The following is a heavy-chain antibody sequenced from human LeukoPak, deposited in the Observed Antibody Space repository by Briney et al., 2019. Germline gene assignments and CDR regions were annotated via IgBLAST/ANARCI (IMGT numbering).Heavy chain of an antibody. Sequence: SETLSLTCAVYGGSFSGYYWSWIRQPPGKGLEWIGYIYYSGSTNYNPSLKSRVTISVDTSKNQFSLKLSSVTAADTAVYYCARDSDYGSGSYLLDYWGQGTLVTVSS. CDR2: IYYSGST. D-gene: IGHD3-10*01. J-gene: IGHJ4*02. CDR3: ARDSDYGSGSYLLDY. CDR1: GGSFSGYY. V-gene: IGHV4-59*01.